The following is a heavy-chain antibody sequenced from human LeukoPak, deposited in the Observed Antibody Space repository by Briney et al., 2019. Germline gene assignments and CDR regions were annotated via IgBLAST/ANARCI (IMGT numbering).Heavy chain of an antibody. CDR3: AKVLTGTTAQHFDY. CDR1: GFTFTSYA. J-gene: IGHJ4*02. CDR2: ISGTDDNT. D-gene: IGHD1-7*01. V-gene: IGHV3-23*01. Sequence: GGSLRLSCAASGFTFTSYAMSWVRQAPGKGLEWVSAISGTDDNTYYSDSVKGRFTISRDNSRNTLYLQLSSLRAEDTAVYYCAKVLTGTTAQHFDYWGQGTLVAVSS.